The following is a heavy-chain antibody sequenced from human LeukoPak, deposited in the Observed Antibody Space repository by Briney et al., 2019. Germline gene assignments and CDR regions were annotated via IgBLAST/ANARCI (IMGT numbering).Heavy chain of an antibody. J-gene: IGHJ4*02. CDR1: GGSISNYY. V-gene: IGHV4-59*08. Sequence: SETLSLTCTVSGGSISNYYWSWLRQPPGKGLEWIGHIYSTGSTTYSPSLKSRVIMSADTSKNQFSLKVTSVTAADTAVYYCARHRPEGSYPLDSWGQGAPVTVSS. CDR2: IYSTGST. CDR3: ARHRPEGSYPLDS.